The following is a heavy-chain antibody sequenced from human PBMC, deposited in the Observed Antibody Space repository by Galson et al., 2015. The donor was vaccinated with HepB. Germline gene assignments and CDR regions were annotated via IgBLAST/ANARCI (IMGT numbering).Heavy chain of an antibody. D-gene: IGHD3-3*01. CDR1: GGSISTSSW. V-gene: IGHV4-4*02. CDR2: IFHSGTT. J-gene: IGHJ6*02. CDR3: ARFLRFWGWSGRRDFSYGMDV. Sequence: ETLSLTCAVSGGSISTSSWWTWVRQSPGEGLEWIGEIFHSGTTNYNPSLKSRGHISVDKSKNQFSLKLRSVTAADTGVYYCARFLRFWGWSGRRDFSYGMDVWGQGTTVTVSS.